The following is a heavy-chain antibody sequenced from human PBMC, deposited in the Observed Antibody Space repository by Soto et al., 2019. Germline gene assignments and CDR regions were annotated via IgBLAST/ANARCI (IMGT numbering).Heavy chain of an antibody. J-gene: IGHJ5*02. CDR3: AKDPLWYVSDSYPPPGVDP. V-gene: IGHV3-23*01. CDR2: ITAYGDST. D-gene: IGHD6-19*01. CDR1: GFTFSNYA. Sequence: EVQLLESGGGFVQPGGSLRLSCAASGFTFSNYAMSWVRQAPGKALEWVSAITAYGDSTHYADSVKGRFTISRDSPKNILYLQMDSLRAEDTAVYYCAKDPLWYVSDSYPPPGVDPWGQGTLVSVSS.